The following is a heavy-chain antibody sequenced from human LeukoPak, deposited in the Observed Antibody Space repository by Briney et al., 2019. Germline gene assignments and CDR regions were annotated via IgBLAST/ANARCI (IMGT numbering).Heavy chain of an antibody. D-gene: IGHD6-13*01. V-gene: IGHV3-30-3*01. Sequence: TGRSLRLSCAASGFTFSTYPMHWVRQAPGKGLEWVAVKSFDGSNKYYGDSVKGRFTISRDDSKNTLYLQMDSLGAEDTAVYYCARDRSSNLYYYYDMDVWGQGTTVTVSS. CDR3: ARDRSSNLYYYYDMDV. CDR1: GFTFSTYP. CDR2: KSFDGSNK. J-gene: IGHJ6*02.